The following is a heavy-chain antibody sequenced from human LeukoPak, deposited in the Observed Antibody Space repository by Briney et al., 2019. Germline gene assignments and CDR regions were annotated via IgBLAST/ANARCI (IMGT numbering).Heavy chain of an antibody. V-gene: IGHV4-39*01. CDR1: GGSISSGSYY. CDR2: IYYSGST. CDR3: ARHLWGYTAMAPFDY. Sequence: SETLSLTCTVSGGSISSGSYYWGWIRQPPGKGLEWIGRIYYSGSTYYNPSLKSRVTISVDTSKNQFSLKLSSVTAADTAVYYCARHLWGYTAMAPFDYWGQGTLVTVSS. J-gene: IGHJ4*02. D-gene: IGHD5-18*01.